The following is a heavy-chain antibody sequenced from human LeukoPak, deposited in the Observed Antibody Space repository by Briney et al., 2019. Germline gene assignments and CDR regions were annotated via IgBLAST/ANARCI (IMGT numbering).Heavy chain of an antibody. CDR1: GYTFTSYY. CDR2: INPSGGST. CDR3: ARDPTGTASRGRCFDY. D-gene: IGHD1-1*01. V-gene: IGHV1-46*01. Sequence: GASVKVSCKASGYTFTSYYMHWVRQAPGQGLEWMGIINPSGGSTSYAQKFQGRVTMTRDTSTSTVYMELSSLRSEDTAVYYCARDPTGTASRGRCFDYWGQGTLVTVSS. J-gene: IGHJ4*02.